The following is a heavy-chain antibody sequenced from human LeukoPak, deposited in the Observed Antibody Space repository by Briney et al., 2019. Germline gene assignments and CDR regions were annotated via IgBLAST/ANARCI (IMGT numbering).Heavy chain of an antibody. Sequence: GGSLRLSCAASGFTYSSYAMSWVRQAPGKGLEWVSAISVSGGSTYYADSVKGRFTISRDNSKDTLYLQMNSLRAEETAVYYCAKERSRGGDCLDYWGQGTLVTVSS. CDR3: AKERSRGGDCLDY. CDR2: ISVSGGST. J-gene: IGHJ4*02. V-gene: IGHV3-23*01. D-gene: IGHD2-21*02. CDR1: GFTYSSYA.